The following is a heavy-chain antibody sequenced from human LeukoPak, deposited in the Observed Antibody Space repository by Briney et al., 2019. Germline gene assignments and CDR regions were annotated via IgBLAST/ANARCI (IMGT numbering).Heavy chain of an antibody. Sequence: SVKVSCKASGGTFSSYTISWVRQAPGQGLEWMGRIIPILGIANYAQKFQGRVTITADKPTSTAYMELSSLRSEDTAVYYCASPPGYCSGGSCYHGFDYWGQGTLVTVSS. V-gene: IGHV1-69*02. D-gene: IGHD2-15*01. CDR3: ASPPGYCSGGSCYHGFDY. CDR2: IIPILGIA. J-gene: IGHJ4*02. CDR1: GGTFSSYT.